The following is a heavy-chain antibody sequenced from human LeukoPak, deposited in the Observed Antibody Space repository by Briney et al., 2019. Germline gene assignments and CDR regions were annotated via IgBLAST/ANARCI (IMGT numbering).Heavy chain of an antibody. CDR3: AREQSGGIYRYTFDI. CDR2: INYSGSP. CDR1: GGSFSIYY. V-gene: IGHV4-59*01. Sequence: SETQSLTCTVSGGSFSIYYWSWLQQPPEKGLEWIGYINYSGSPNYNPSLNSQVTISVDTSENQFSLRLTSVTTADTAVYYCAREQSGGIYRYTFDIWGQGTKVNVSS. D-gene: IGHD2-15*01. J-gene: IGHJ3*02.